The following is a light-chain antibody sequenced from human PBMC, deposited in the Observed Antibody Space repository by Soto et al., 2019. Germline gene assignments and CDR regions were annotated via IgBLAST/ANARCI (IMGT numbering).Light chain of an antibody. J-gene: IGKJ1*01. Sequence: DIQMTQSPSSLSASVGDRVTISCRASERISDYLAWYQQKPGKAPKLLINTASSLRSGVPSRFSGSGSGIDFTLTIDSLQPEDFATYFCQQTNTAPWTFGQETKVDIK. V-gene: IGKV1-39*01. CDR1: ERISDY. CDR3: QQTNTAPWT. CDR2: TAS.